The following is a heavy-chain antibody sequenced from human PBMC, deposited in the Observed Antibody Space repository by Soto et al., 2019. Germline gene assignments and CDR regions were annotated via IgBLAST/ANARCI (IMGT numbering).Heavy chain of an antibody. CDR2: INPNSGGT. CDR1: GYTFTGYY. J-gene: IGHJ6*02. D-gene: IGHD6-13*01. Sequence: GASVKVSCKASGYTFTGYYMHWVRQAPGQGLEWMGWINPNSGGTNYAQKFQGWVTMTRDTSISTAYMELSRLRSDDTAVYYCARGYSSSWYSDNRYYYYGMDVWGQGTTVTVSS. V-gene: IGHV1-2*04. CDR3: ARGYSSSWYSDNRYYYYGMDV.